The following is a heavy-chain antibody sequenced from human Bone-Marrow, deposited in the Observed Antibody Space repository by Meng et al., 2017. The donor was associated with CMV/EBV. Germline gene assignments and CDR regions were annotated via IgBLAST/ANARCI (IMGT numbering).Heavy chain of an antibody. D-gene: IGHD1-1*01. Sequence: LRLSCAISGDSVSSNSAAWNWIRQSPSRGLEWLGRTYYRSKWYDDYAVSVKSRITINPDTPKNQFSLQLKSVTPEDTAVYYCARVETNNWTFDYWGQGTPVTVSS. V-gene: IGHV6-1*01. CDR2: TYYRSKWYD. J-gene: IGHJ4*02. CDR1: GDSVSSNSAA. CDR3: ARVETNNWTFDY.